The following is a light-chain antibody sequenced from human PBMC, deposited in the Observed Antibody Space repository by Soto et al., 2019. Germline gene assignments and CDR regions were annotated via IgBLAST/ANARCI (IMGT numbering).Light chain of an antibody. CDR1: SSNIGNNY. Sequence: QSVLTQPPSVSAAPGQKVTISCSGSSSNIGNNYVSWYQQLPGTAPKLLISSNNQRPSGVPDRFSGSKSGTSASLAISGLQSEDEADYYCAVWDDRLNGPVFGGGTKLTVL. CDR2: SNN. V-gene: IGLV1-44*01. CDR3: AVWDDRLNGPV. J-gene: IGLJ3*02.